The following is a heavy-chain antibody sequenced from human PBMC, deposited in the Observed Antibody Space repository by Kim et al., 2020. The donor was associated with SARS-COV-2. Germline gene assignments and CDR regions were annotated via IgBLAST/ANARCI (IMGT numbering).Heavy chain of an antibody. V-gene: IGHV4-59*01. Sequence: SETLSLTCTVSGGSMTVYDWNWIRQAPGKGLEWIGCINDIGNTKYNPSLKSRVTITIDASKSQFSLGLSSVTSADTAVYYCARDHWAGGAFDAFDLWG. CDR2: INDIGNT. D-gene: IGHD2-8*02. CDR3: ARDHWAGGAFDAFDL. J-gene: IGHJ3*01. CDR1: GGSMTVYD.